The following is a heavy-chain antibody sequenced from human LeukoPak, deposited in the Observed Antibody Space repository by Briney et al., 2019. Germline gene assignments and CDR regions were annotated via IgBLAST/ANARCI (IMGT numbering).Heavy chain of an antibody. CDR2: ISGSGGST. D-gene: IGHD6-13*01. V-gene: IGHV3-23*01. Sequence: GGSLRLSCAASGFTFSSYAMSWVRQAPGKGLGWVSAISGSGGSTYYAASVKGRFTISRDNSKNTLYLQMNSLRAEDTAVYYCAKDGPLYSSSWPDDAFDIWGQGTMVTVSS. CDR1: GFTFSSYA. J-gene: IGHJ3*02. CDR3: AKDGPLYSSSWPDDAFDI.